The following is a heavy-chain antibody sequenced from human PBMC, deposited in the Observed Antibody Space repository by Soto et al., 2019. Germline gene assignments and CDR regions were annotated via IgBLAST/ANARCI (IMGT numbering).Heavy chain of an antibody. D-gene: IGHD2-2*01. CDR2: IYHSGTT. Sequence: PSETLSLTCAVSGDSISRGYYWAWIRQPPGKGLEYIGSIYHSGTTYYNPSLMSRVIISIDTSKNQFSLKVGSVTAADTAVYYCARGLKPMPNHVPGQWGQGTLVAASS. V-gene: IGHV4-38-2*01. CDR1: GDSISRGYY. J-gene: IGHJ4*02. CDR3: ARGLKPMPNHVPGQ.